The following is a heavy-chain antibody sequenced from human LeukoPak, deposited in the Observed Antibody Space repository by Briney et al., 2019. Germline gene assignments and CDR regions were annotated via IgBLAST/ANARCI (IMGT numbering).Heavy chain of an antibody. CDR3: ARSPKGELRDSGYDHGFDY. J-gene: IGHJ4*02. V-gene: IGHV1-8*01. CDR2: MNPNNGNT. Sequence: ASEQVPCKASRYTFTSYDINWVRQPTGQGLEWMGWMNPNNGNTGYAQKFQGRVTMTRNTSISTAYMELSSLRSEDTAVYYCARSPKGELRDSGYDHGFDYWGQGTLVTVSS. CDR1: RYTFTSYD. D-gene: IGHD5-12*01.